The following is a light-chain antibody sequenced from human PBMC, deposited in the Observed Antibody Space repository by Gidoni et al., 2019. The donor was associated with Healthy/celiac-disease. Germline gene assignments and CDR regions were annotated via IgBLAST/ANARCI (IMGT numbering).Light chain of an antibody. CDR1: QDISNY. V-gene: IGKV1-33*01. J-gene: IGKJ3*01. CDR2: DAS. CDR3: QQYDNLT. Sequence: DIQMTQSPSSLSASVGDSVTITCQASQDISNYLNWYQQKPGKAPKPLIYDASNLETGVPSRFSGSGSGTDFTFTISSLQPEDIATYYCQQYDNLTFGPGTKVDIK.